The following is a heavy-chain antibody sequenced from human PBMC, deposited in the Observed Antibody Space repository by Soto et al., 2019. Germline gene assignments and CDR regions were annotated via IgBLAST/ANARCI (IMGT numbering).Heavy chain of an antibody. D-gene: IGHD2-21*01. CDR3: ARGGISHWAYFYYMDV. CDR1: DGSLSDYC. CDR2: INHLGSI. Sequence: PSETLSLPCIVSDGSLSDYCWSWIRQPPGMALEWIGEINHLGSINYNPSLKSLVTMSVDTSKNQFSLTLNSVTAADTATYYCARGGISHWAYFYYMDVWDRGTTVTVSS. V-gene: IGHV4-34*01. J-gene: IGHJ6*03.